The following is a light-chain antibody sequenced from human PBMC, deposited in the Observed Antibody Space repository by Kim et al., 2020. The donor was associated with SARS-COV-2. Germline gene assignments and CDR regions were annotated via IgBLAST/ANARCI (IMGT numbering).Light chain of an antibody. CDR2: GKN. CDR1: SLRSYY. Sequence: SSELTQDPAVSVALGQTVRITCQGDSLRSYYATWYQHKPGQAPILVIYGKNNRPSGIPDRFSGSSSGNTASLTITGTQAGDEADYYCNSRDSNANVVFG. CDR3: NSRDSNANVV. J-gene: IGLJ2*01. V-gene: IGLV3-19*01.